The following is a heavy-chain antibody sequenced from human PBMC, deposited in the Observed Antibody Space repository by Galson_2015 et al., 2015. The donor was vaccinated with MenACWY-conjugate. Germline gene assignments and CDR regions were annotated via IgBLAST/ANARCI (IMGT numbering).Heavy chain of an antibody. CDR3: ARQGDYRIDY. CDR2: ISYSGNP. J-gene: IGHJ4*02. CDR1: GRSISSDNNY. V-gene: IGHV4-30-4*01. Sequence: TLSLTCIVSGRSISSDNNYWSWIRQPPGQGLEWFGYISYSGNPHYNPPLRGRVSISMDTSKNQFSLKLSSVTAADTGVYYCARQGDYRIDYWGQGTPVTVSS. D-gene: IGHD4-17*01.